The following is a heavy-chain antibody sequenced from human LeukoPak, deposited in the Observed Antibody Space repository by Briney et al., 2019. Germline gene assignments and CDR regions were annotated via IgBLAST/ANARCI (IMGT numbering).Heavy chain of an antibody. CDR3: VKGDQWLLRD. Sequence: PGGSLRLSRAASGFAFDDYAMHWVRQAPGKGPEWVSLIRGDGGISYYADSVKGRFTISRDNNKNSLYLQMNSLRTEDTAFYFCVKGDQWLLRDWGQGTLVTVSS. CDR2: IRGDGGIS. D-gene: IGHD6-19*01. V-gene: IGHV3-43*02. CDR1: GFAFDDYA. J-gene: IGHJ4*02.